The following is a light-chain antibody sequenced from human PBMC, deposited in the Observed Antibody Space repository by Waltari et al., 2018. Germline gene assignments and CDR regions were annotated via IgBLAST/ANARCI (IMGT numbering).Light chain of an antibody. CDR3: CSYGGSYSFVV. V-gene: IGLV2-11*01. CDR1: SSDVGGDTY. CDR2: DVT. Sequence: QSALTQPRSVSGSPGQSVTISCTGTSSDVGGDTYVSWYQQHPGKAPKLIIYDVTKRPSGVPDRFSGSKPGNTASLTISGLQAEDEADYYCCSYGGSYSFVVFGGGTKLTVL. J-gene: IGLJ2*01.